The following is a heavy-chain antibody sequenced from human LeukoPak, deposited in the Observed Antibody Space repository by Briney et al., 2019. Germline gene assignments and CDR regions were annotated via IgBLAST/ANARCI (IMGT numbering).Heavy chain of an antibody. CDR1: GFRFSDYY. CDR2: ISGSGDAI. D-gene: IGHD3-22*01. CDR3: ASLYDSTDFCFGY. V-gene: IGHV3-11*01. Sequence: GGSLTLSCVVSGFRFSDYYMSWIRQTPGKGLEFISYISGSGDAIYYTDSEKGRFTISRDNAKNSLYLQLDSLSAEDTAVYYCASLYDSTDFCFGYWGQGTLVTVSS. J-gene: IGHJ4*02.